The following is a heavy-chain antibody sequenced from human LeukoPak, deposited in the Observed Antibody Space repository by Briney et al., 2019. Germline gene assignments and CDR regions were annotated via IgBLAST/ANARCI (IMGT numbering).Heavy chain of an antibody. CDR1: GGSIIGSTSY. V-gene: IGHV4-39*01. CDR3: ARGYDY. J-gene: IGHJ4*02. Sequence: SETLSLTCTVSGGSIIGSTSYWGWLRQPPGKGLDWIGIINYSGSTYYNPSLRSRVTISVDTSKNQFSQKLNSVTASDTAVYYCARGYDYWGQGTLVTVSS. D-gene: IGHD3-22*01. CDR2: INYSGST.